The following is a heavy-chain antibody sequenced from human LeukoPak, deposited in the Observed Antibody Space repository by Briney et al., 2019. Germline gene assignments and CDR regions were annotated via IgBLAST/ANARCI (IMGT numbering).Heavy chain of an antibody. Sequence: TSQTLSLTCTVSGGSISSGDYYWSWIRQPPGKGLEWVGYIYYSGSTYYNPSLKSRVTISVDTSKNQFSLKLSSVTAADTAVYYCAREAPLLKSGDAFDIWGQGTMVTVSS. J-gene: IGHJ3*02. V-gene: IGHV4-30-4*01. CDR2: IYYSGST. D-gene: IGHD3-10*01. CDR3: AREAPLLKSGDAFDI. CDR1: GGSISSGDYY.